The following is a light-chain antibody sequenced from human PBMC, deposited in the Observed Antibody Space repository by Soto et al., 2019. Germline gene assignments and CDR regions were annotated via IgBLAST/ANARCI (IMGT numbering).Light chain of an antibody. CDR3: QQYGSSPS. CDR1: QGISSW. V-gene: IGKV1-12*01. Sequence: DIQMTQSPSSVSASVGDRVTITCRASQGISSWLAWYQQKPGKAPKLLIYAASSLQSGVPSRFSGSGSGTDFTLTINRLEPEDFAVYHCQQYGSSPSFGQGTRLEIK. CDR2: AAS. J-gene: IGKJ5*01.